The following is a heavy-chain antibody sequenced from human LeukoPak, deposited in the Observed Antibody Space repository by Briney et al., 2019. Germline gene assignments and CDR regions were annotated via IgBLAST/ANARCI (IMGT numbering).Heavy chain of an antibody. J-gene: IGHJ4*02. CDR1: GGSISSSSYY. CDR2: IYYSGST. CDR3: AGQPYYYDSSGLDY. D-gene: IGHD3-22*01. Sequence: KSSETLSLTCTVSGGSISSSSYYWGWIRQPPGKGLEWIGSIYYSGSTYYNPSLKSRVTISVDTSKNQFSLKLSSVTAADTAVYYCAGQPYYYDSSGLDYWGQGTLVTVSS. V-gene: IGHV4-39*07.